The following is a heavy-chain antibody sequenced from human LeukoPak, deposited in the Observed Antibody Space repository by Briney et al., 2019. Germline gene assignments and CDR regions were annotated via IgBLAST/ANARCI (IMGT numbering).Heavy chain of an antibody. CDR2: INSDGSWT. Sequence: GGSLKLSCAASVNSWMHGFRRAPGNGLLWVSHINSDGSWTSYADSVKGRFTISRDNAKKTLYLQMNGLRDEDTAIYYCTRDLRNKGLDPWGQGTLVTVSS. V-gene: IGHV3-74*01. CDR1: VNSW. J-gene: IGHJ5*02. D-gene: IGHD2/OR15-2a*01. CDR3: TRDLRNKGLDP.